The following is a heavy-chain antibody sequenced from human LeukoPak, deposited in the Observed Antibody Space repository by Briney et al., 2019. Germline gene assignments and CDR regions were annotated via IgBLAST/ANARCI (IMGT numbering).Heavy chain of an antibody. CDR1: GFTFSSYG. CDR2: MSGSGSST. Sequence: GGSLRLSCAASGFTFSSYGMSWVRQAPGKGLEWLLAMSGSGSSTYYADSVKGRFTISRDNSKNTLYLQTNSLRAEDTAVYYCAKGKYSSGWYVFDYWGQGTLVTVSS. CDR3: AKGKYSSGWYVFDY. D-gene: IGHD6-19*01. J-gene: IGHJ4*02. V-gene: IGHV3-23*01.